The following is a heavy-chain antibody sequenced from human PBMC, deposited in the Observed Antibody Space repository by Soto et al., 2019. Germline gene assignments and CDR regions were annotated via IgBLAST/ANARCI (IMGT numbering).Heavy chain of an antibody. CDR1: GFTFSSYS. Sequence: PGGSLRLSCAASGFTFSSYSMNWVRQAPGKGLEWVSSISSSSSFTNYADSVKGRFTISRDNAKNTLYLQMNSLRAEDTAVYYCARSAGYYDFWSGYLGYYGMDVWGQGTTVTVSS. V-gene: IGHV3-21*01. J-gene: IGHJ6*02. CDR2: ISSSSSFT. D-gene: IGHD3-3*01. CDR3: ARSAGYYDFWSGYLGYYGMDV.